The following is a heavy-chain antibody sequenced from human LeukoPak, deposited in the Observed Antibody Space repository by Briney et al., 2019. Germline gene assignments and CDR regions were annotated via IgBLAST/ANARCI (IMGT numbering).Heavy chain of an antibody. Sequence: GGSLRLSCVASGFTFSSDTMTWVRQAPGKALEWVSSVTGSGDITSYADSVKGRFTISRDNSKNTLYLQMSSLRAEDTATYFCAKGSSGEYYDWGQGTLVTVSS. CDR3: AKGSSGEYYD. CDR2: VTGSGDIT. J-gene: IGHJ1*01. CDR1: GFTFSSDT. V-gene: IGHV3-23*01. D-gene: IGHD3-16*01.